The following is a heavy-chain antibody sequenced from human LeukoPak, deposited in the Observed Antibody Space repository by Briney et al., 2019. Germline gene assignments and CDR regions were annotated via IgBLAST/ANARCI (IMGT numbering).Heavy chain of an antibody. V-gene: IGHV3-30*04. Sequence: GGSLRLSCVASGFPFNTYAMTWVRQAPGKGLEWVAVISHDGSNKYYADSVKGRFTISRDNSKNTLYLQMNSLRAEDTAVYYCYFRSSGYFDGWGQGTLVTVSS. CDR1: GFPFNTYA. J-gene: IGHJ4*02. D-gene: IGHD3-22*01. CDR3: YFRSSGYFDG. CDR2: ISHDGSNK.